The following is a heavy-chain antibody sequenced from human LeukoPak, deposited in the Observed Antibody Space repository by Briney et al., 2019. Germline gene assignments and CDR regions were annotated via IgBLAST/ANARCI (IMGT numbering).Heavy chain of an antibody. CDR2: INPNSGGT. CDR1: GYTFTGYY. J-gene: IGHJ4*02. CDR3: ARDRREYQLLSPTSFDY. D-gene: IGHD2-2*01. V-gene: IGHV1-2*02. Sequence: ASVKVSCTASGYTFTGYYMHWVRQAPGQGLEWMGWINPNSGGTNYAQKFQGRVTMTRDTSISTAYMELSRLRSDDTAVYYCARDRREYQLLSPTSFDYWGQGTLVTVSS.